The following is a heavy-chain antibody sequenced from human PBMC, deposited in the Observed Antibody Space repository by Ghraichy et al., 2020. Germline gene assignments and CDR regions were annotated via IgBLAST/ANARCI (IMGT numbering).Heavy chain of an antibody. D-gene: IGHD6-19*01. V-gene: IGHV3-21*01. Sequence: GGSLRLSCAASGFTFSSYSMNWVRQAPGKGLEWVSSISSSSSYIYYADSVKGRFTISRDNAKNSLYLQMNSLRAEDTAVYYCARDNPGYSSGWYSATGPFDYWGQGTLVTVSS. CDR3: ARDNPGYSSGWYSATGPFDY. CDR2: ISSSSSYI. J-gene: IGHJ4*02. CDR1: GFTFSSYS.